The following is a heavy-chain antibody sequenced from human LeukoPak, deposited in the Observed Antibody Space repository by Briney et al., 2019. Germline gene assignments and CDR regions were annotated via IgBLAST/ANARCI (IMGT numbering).Heavy chain of an antibody. CDR1: GFNFDGYA. CDR3: ARDFGNDPKNSASLILPDY. J-gene: IGHJ4*02. CDR2: ISGDGGNT. Sequence: GGSLRLSCAASGFNFDGYAMHWVRQPPGKGLEWVCLISGDGGNTYYTDSVKGRFTVSRDNSKKSLYLQMSSLRTEDSALYYCARDFGNDPKNSASLILPDYWGQGTLVTVSS. V-gene: IGHV3-43*02. D-gene: IGHD1-1*01.